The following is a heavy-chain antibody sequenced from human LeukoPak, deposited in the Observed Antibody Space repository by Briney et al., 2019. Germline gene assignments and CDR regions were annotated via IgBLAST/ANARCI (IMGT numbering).Heavy chain of an antibody. CDR3: TQTVDTALVDFFDP. Sequence: GGSLKLSCAASGVSFSGSALHWVRQAPGKGLEWLGRNRSKPNIYATAYAASVKGRFTISRDDSKNTTYLQMSGLKTEDTAVYYCTQTVDTALVDFFDPWGQGTLVTVSS. CDR2: NRSKPNIYAT. D-gene: IGHD5-18*01. V-gene: IGHV3-73*01. CDR1: GVSFSGSA. J-gene: IGHJ5*02.